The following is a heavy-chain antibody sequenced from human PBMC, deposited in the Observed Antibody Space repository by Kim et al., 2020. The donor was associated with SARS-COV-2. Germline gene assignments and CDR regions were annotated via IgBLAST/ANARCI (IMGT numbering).Heavy chain of an antibody. CDR3: ARKGLNTSGWHAFDI. J-gene: IGHJ3*02. CDR1: GYTFTSYD. CDR2: MNTNSGNT. V-gene: IGHV1-8*01. Sequence: ASVKVSCKASGYTFTSYDINWVRQATRQGLEWMGWMNTNSGNTGYAQKFQGRVTMTRNTSISTAYMELSSLRSDDTAVYYCARKGLNTSGWHAFDIWGQGTVVTVSS. D-gene: IGHD6-19*01.